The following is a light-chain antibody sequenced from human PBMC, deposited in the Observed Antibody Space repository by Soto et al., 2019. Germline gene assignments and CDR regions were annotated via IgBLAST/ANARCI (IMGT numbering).Light chain of an antibody. CDR2: EVF. CDR3: SSHAGIDSVV. CDR1: SSDVGGYNY. Sequence: QSALTQPPSASGSPGQSVTISCTGTSSDVGGYNYVSWYQQHPGKAPKLVIYEVFERPPGVPDRFSGFKSGNTASLTVSGLQAEDEADYYCSSHAGIDSVVFGGGTKLTVL. J-gene: IGLJ2*01. V-gene: IGLV2-8*01.